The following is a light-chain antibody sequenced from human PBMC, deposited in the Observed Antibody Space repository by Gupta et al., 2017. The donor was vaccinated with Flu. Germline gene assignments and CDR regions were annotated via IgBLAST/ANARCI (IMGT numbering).Light chain of an antibody. J-gene: IGLJ3*02. CDR3: LIYFHNGTLL. V-gene: IGLV8-61*01. Sequence: QTAVTQEPSLSVSPGGTVTLTCGFDSGSVSSAHFPSWYRLTPGQPPRTLMYNTDRRSSGVPDRFSGSILGNKAALTITGVQADDESFYLCLIYFHNGTLLFGGGTKLTVL. CDR2: NTD. CDR1: SGSVSSAHF.